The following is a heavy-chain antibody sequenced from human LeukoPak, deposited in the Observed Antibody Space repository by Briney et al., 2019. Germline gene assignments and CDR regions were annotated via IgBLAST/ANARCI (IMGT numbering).Heavy chain of an antibody. CDR3: ARDLRYSSGWSASGTDV. D-gene: IGHD6-19*01. CDR1: GGTFSSYA. J-gene: IGHJ6*04. Sequence: GASVKVSCKASGGTFSSYAISWVRQAPGQGLEWMGGIIPIFGTANYAQKFQGRVTITADKSTSTAYMELSSLRSEDTAVYYCARDLRYSSGWSASGTDVWGKGTTVTISS. V-gene: IGHV1-69*06. CDR2: IIPIFGTA.